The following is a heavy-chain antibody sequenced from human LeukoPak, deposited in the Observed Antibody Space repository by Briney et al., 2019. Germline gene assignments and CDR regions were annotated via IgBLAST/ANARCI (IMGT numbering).Heavy chain of an antibody. J-gene: IGHJ4*02. CDR2: ISYDGSNK. D-gene: IGHD3-3*01. CDR3: ARDFIPYDFWSGFFDY. V-gene: IGHV3-30-3*01. CDR1: GFTFSSYA. Sequence: GRSLRLSCAASGFTFSSYAMHWVRQAPGKGLEWVAVISYDGSNKYYADSVKGRFTISRDNSKNTLYLQMNSLRAEDTAVYYCARDFIPYDFWSGFFDYWGQGTLVTVSS.